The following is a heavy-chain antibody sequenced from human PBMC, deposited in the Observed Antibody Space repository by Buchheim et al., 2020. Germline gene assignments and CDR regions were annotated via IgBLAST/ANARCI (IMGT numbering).Heavy chain of an antibody. Sequence: QVQLVQSGAEVKKPGASVKVSCKASGYTFTSYDINWVRQATGQGLEWMGWMNPNSGNTGYAQKFQGRVTMTRNTSISTDYMELSSLRSEDTAVYYCARGEKYYDFWSGYYGYRYYYYYGMDVWGQGTT. V-gene: IGHV1-8*01. CDR1: GYTFTSYD. J-gene: IGHJ6*02. D-gene: IGHD3-3*01. CDR3: ARGEKYYDFWSGYYGYRYYYYYGMDV. CDR2: MNPNSGNT.